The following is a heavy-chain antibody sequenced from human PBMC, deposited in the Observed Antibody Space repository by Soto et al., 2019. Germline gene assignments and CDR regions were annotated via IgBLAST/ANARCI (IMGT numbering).Heavy chain of an antibody. J-gene: IGHJ6*02. CDR3: AREMVDDIVIMVYADRYGMDV. Sequence: ASVKVSCKASGYTFTSYAMHWVRQAPGQRLEWMGWINAGNGNTKYSQKFQGRVTITRDTSASTAYMELSSLRSEDTAVYYCAREMVDDIVIMVYADRYGMDVWGQGTTVTVSS. CDR2: INAGNGNT. V-gene: IGHV1-3*01. CDR1: GYTFTSYA. D-gene: IGHD2-8*01.